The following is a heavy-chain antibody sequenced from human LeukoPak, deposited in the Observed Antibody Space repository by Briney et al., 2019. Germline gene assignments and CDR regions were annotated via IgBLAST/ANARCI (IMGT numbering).Heavy chain of an antibody. Sequence: ASVKVSCKASGYIFSDYYMHWVRQAPGQGLEWLGWINPKSGAADYAQQFRGRVTMTRDTSINTDYMEMRRVTSDDTAVYYCARGAEAETSPLDFWGQGTLVIVS. CDR2: INPKSGAA. CDR3: ARGAEAETSPLDF. CDR1: GYIFSDYY. J-gene: IGHJ4*02. V-gene: IGHV1-2*02. D-gene: IGHD6-13*01.